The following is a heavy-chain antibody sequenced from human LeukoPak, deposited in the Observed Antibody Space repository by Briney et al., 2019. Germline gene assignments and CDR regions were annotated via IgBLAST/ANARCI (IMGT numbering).Heavy chain of an antibody. J-gene: IGHJ6*03. CDR2: IYYSGST. CDR1: GGSISSYY. D-gene: IGHD3-3*01. V-gene: IGHV4-59*12. CDR3: ASNGVTSGYNYYYYYYMDV. Sequence: SETLSLTCTVSGGSISSYYWSWIRQPPGKGLEWIGYIYYSGSTNYNPSLKSRVTISVDTSKNQFSLKLSSVAAADTAVYYCASNGVTSGYNYYYYYYMDVWGKGTTVTVSS.